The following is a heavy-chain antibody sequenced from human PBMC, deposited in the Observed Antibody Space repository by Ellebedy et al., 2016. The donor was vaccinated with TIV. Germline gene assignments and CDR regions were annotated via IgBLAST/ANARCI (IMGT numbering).Heavy chain of an antibody. CDR1: GFTFSNFG. D-gene: IGHD6-19*01. V-gene: IGHV3-7*03. Sequence: GESLKISXAASGFTFSNFGMSWVRQAPGKGLEWVANIKPDGSEKYYVDSVKGRFTISRDNAKNSLYLQMNSLRAEDTAVYYCARMDHRGSGWYFDYWGQGTLVTVSS. J-gene: IGHJ4*02. CDR2: IKPDGSEK. CDR3: ARMDHRGSGWYFDY.